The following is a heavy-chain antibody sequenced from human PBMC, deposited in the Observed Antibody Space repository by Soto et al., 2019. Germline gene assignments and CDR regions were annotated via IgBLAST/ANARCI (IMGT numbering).Heavy chain of an antibody. V-gene: IGHV1-69*13. CDR3: VRCYTEYDESSGFYGDFDY. CDR2: LIPIFGTA. Sequence: SVKVSCHASGGTFSSYAISWVRQAPGQGLAWMGRLIPIFGTANHAHKFQGRVTITANASTSTTYRELSIQRSEDTAVYYSVRCYTEYDESSGFYGDFDYWGQGTLVTVSS. D-gene: IGHD3-22*01. CDR1: GGTFSSYA. J-gene: IGHJ4*02.